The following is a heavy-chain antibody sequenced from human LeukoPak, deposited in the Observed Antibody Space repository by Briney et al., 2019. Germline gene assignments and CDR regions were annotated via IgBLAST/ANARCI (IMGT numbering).Heavy chain of an antibody. J-gene: IGHJ4*02. CDR1: GYSFINFG. V-gene: IGHV1-18*01. CDR3: ARDRREYIAAAGPPDFDY. Sequence: GASVKVSCKASGYSFINFGLSWVRQAPGQGLEWMGWISAYNHNTNYAQKFQGRVTMTTDTSTSTAYMELRSLRSDDTAVYYCARDRREYIAAAGPPDFDYWGQGTLVTVSS. D-gene: IGHD6-13*01. CDR2: ISAYNHNT.